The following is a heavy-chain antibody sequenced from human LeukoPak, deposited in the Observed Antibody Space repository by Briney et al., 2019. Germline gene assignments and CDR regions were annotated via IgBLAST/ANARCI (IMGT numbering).Heavy chain of an antibody. V-gene: IGHV4-39*07. D-gene: IGHD7-27*01. CDR3: AREEPLTGGLDY. Sequence: PSETLSLTCTVSGGSISSSSYYWGWIRQPPGKGLEWIGSIYYSGSTYYNPSLKSRVTISVDTSKNQFSLKLSSVTAADTAVYYCAREEPLTGGLDYWGQGTLVTVSS. CDR2: IYYSGST. CDR1: GGSISSSSYY. J-gene: IGHJ4*02.